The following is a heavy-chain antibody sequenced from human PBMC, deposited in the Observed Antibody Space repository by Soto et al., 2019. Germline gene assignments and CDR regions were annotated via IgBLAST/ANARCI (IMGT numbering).Heavy chain of an antibody. CDR3: AVKGYSSSWYDAFDI. CDR1: GGSFSGYY. V-gene: IGHV4-34*01. D-gene: IGHD6-13*01. Sequence: ASETLSLTCAVYGGSFSGYYWSWIRQPPGKGLEWIGEINHSGSTNYNPSLKSRVTISVDTSKNQFSLKLSSVTAADTAVYYCAVKGYSSSWYDAFDIWGQGTMVTVSS. CDR2: INHSGST. J-gene: IGHJ3*02.